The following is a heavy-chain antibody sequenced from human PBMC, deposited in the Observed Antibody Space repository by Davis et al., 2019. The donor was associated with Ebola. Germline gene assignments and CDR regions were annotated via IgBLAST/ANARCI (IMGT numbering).Heavy chain of an antibody. CDR3: AKGAGKYSSGWLAPFQPFDF. CDR1: GYTFSSYA. Sequence: ASVKVSCKASGYTFSSYAIHWVRQAPGQRLEWMGWINTGTGITKYSQKLQDRVNIARDTSASTAYMELSSLRSEDTAVYFCAKGAGKYSSGWLAPFQPFDFWGQGTLVTVSS. D-gene: IGHD6-19*01. V-gene: IGHV1-3*04. J-gene: IGHJ4*02. CDR2: INTGTGIT.